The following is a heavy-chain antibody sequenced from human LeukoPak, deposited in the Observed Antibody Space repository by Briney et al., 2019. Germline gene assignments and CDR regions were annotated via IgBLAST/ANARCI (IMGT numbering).Heavy chain of an antibody. CDR3: AVLDGEMATTHFDY. D-gene: IGHD5-24*01. Sequence: ASLKVSCKISGYTLTEVSMHWVRQAPGKGLEWMGGFDPADGEPIYAQKFQGRVTMSEDTSTDTAYMDLSSLRSEDTAVYYCAVLDGEMATTHFDYWGQGTLVTVSS. CDR2: FDPADGEP. V-gene: IGHV1-24*01. CDR1: GYTLTEVS. J-gene: IGHJ4*02.